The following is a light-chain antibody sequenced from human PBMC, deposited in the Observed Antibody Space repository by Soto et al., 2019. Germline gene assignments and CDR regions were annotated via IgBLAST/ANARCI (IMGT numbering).Light chain of an antibody. CDR1: QGIRHD. Sequence: DIQMTQSPSSLSASVGDRVTITCRASQGIRHDLGWYQQKPGKAPKRLIYAASSLQSGVPSRFSGSGFGTEFTLTISSLQPEDFATYYCLQNNTYPLTFGGGTKVEI. J-gene: IGKJ4*01. CDR2: AAS. V-gene: IGKV1-17*01. CDR3: LQNNTYPLT.